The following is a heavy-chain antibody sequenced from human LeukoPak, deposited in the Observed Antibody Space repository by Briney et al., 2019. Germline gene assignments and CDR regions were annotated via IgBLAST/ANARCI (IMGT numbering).Heavy chain of an antibody. V-gene: IGHV4-34*01. CDR3: ARARPSSGYSYGYPDY. D-gene: IGHD5-18*01. CDR1: GGSLSGHY. CDR2: INHSGST. J-gene: IGHJ4*02. Sequence: SETLSLTCAVYGGSLSGHYWSWIRQPPGKGLEWIGEINHSGSTNYKPSLKSRVTISVDTSKNQFSLKLSSVTAADTAVYYCARARPSSGYSYGYPDYWGQGTLVTVSS.